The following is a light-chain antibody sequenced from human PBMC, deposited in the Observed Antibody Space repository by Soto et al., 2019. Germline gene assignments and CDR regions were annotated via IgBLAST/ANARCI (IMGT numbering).Light chain of an antibody. CDR2: EVT. CDR3: TSYTSSRTWV. CDR1: SSDVGSYNR. V-gene: IGLV2-18*02. Sequence: QSALTQPPSVSGSPGQSVTISCTGTSSDVGSYNRVSWYQQPPGTAPKLMIYEVTNRPSGVPNRFSASKSGNTASLTISGLQADDEADYYCTSYTSSRTWVFGGGTQLTVL. J-gene: IGLJ3*02.